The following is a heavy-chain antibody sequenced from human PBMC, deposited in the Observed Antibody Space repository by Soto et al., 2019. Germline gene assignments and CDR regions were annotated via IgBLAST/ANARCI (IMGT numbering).Heavy chain of an antibody. V-gene: IGHV1-69*13. J-gene: IGHJ4*02. CDR3: ARIPRYSFPTSDDLDS. CDR2: ITPIYPTT. CDR1: GGTFYTYT. Sequence: ASVKVSCKASGGTFYTYTFSWVRQAPGQGLEWMGSITPIYPTTNYAEKFQGRLTVTADGSTNTAYMELNSLTSEDTAVYYCARIPRYSFPTSDDLDSWGQGTLVTVS. D-gene: IGHD5-18*01.